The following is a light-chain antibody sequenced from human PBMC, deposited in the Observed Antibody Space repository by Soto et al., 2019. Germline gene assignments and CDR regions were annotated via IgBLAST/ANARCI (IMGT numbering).Light chain of an antibody. V-gene: IGKV3-15*01. J-gene: IGKJ4*02. Sequence: VVTQSPATLSVFPGETATLSCRASQSVSSDLAWYQQRPGQAPRLLIYGASTRATGIPARFRGSGSGTEFRLTISSLQSEVFATYYCQQYNTRLPKMAFVRGT. CDR1: QSVSSD. CDR2: GAS. CDR3: QQYNTRLPKMA.